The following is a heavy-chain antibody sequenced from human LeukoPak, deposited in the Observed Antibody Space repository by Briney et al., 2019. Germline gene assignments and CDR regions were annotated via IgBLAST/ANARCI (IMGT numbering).Heavy chain of an antibody. V-gene: IGHV7-4-1*02. D-gene: IGHD4-23*01. Sequence: ASVKVSRKASGYTFTTYAINWVRQAPGQGFEWMGWIRTDTGDPTYVRGFTGRFVFSLDTSVSTAYLQINSLRTDDTAVYFCARTYYGANPPDLWGQGTLVTVSS. J-gene: IGHJ5*02. CDR3: ARTYYGANPPDL. CDR1: GYTFTTYA. CDR2: IRTDTGDP.